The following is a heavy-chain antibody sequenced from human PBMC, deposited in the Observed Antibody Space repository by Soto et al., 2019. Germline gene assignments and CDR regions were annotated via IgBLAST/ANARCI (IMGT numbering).Heavy chain of an antibody. Sequence: GGSLRLSCAASGFTFSDAWIDWVRQAPGKGLEWVGRIKSKIDGGTTDFAAPVKGRFAISRDDSRDMVYMEMYSLKTDDTAVYYCTTDSLFTGQLVRMDNWGHGTLVTVSS. J-gene: IGHJ4*01. CDR3: TTDSLFTGQLVRMDN. V-gene: IGHV3-15*07. CDR2: IKSKIDGGTT. D-gene: IGHD3-9*01. CDR1: GFTFSDAW.